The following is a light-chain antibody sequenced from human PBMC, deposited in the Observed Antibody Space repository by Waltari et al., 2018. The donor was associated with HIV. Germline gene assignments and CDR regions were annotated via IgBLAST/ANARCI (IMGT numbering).Light chain of an antibody. Sequence: SYVLTQPPSVSVAPGQTARITCGGDNIGSKSVHWYQQMPGQAPVLVVYDGRDRPSGIPGRISGSNSGNTATLTISRVEAGDEADYYCQVWISPNDQLNWVFGGGTKLTVL. V-gene: IGLV3-21*02. CDR3: QVWISPNDQLNWV. J-gene: IGLJ3*02. CDR2: DGR. CDR1: NIGSKS.